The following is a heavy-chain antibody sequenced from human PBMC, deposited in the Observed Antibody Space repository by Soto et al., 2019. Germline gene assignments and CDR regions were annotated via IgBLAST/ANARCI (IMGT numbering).Heavy chain of an antibody. CDR2: ISYDGSNK. CDR3: AKGESGSYHDAFDI. D-gene: IGHD1-26*01. CDR1: GFTFSSYG. Sequence: GGSLRLSCAASGFTFSSYGMHWVRQAPGKGLEWVAVISYDGSNKYYADSVKGRFTISRDNSKNTLYLQMNSLRAEDTAVYYCAKGESGSYHDAFDIWGQGTMVTV. V-gene: IGHV3-30*18. J-gene: IGHJ3*02.